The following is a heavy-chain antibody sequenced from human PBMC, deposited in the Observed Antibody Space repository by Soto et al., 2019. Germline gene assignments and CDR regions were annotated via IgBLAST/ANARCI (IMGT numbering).Heavy chain of an antibody. V-gene: IGHV3-30-3*01. J-gene: IGHJ6*02. Sequence: VGSLRLSCAASGFTYSTYTMHWVRQAPGKGLEWVAVISYDGNNKFYADSVKGRFTISRDSTKQTLYLQMNSLRPEDTAIYYCARDGYCISPTCYFLPDDWGQGTTVTVSS. CDR3: ARDGYCISPTCYFLPDD. CDR2: ISYDGNNK. CDR1: GFTYSTYT. D-gene: IGHD2-2*03.